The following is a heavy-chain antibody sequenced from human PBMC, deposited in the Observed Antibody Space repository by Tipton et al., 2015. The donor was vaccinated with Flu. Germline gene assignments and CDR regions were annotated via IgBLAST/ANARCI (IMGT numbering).Heavy chain of an antibody. CDR2: IYYSGTT. CDR3: ARGDGYNFDY. Sequence: TLSLTCTVSGGSISRSHYSWGWIRQPPGKGLEWIGNIYYSGTTYYNPSLKSRVTISVDTSKNQFSLRLTSMTAADTAMYYCARGDGYNFDYWGQGTLVTVSS. J-gene: IGHJ4*02. V-gene: IGHV4-39*07. CDR1: GGSISRSHYS. D-gene: IGHD5-24*01.